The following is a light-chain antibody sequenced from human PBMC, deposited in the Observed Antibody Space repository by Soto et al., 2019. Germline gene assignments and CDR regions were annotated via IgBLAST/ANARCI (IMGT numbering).Light chain of an antibody. CDR1: QSISSW. CDR2: KAS. J-gene: IGKJ1*01. CDR3: QQYNSYST. V-gene: IGKV1-5*03. Sequence: DIHMTQSPSTLSASVGYRFTITCRASQSISSWLAWYQQKPGKAPKLLIYKASSLESGVPSRLSGSGSGTEFTLTISSLQPDDFATYYCQQYNSYSTFGQGTKVDNK.